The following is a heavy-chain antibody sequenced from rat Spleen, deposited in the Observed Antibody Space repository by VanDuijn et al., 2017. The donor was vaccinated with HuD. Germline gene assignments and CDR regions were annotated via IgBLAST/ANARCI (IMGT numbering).Heavy chain of an antibody. Sequence: EVQLVESDGGLVQPGRSLKLTCAASGFTFSDYYMAWFRQAPTKGLEWVATISYGGSSTYYRDSVKGRFTISRDNGKSTLYLQMDSLRSEDTATYYCARGAYGGYYFDYWGQGVMVTVSS. CDR1: GFTFSDYY. CDR3: ARGAYGGYYFDY. CDR2: ISYGGSST. V-gene: IGHV5-29*01. D-gene: IGHD1-11*01. J-gene: IGHJ2*01.